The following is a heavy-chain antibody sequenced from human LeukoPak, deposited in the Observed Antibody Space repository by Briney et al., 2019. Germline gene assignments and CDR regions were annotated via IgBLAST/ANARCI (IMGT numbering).Heavy chain of an antibody. CDR2: INHSGST. J-gene: IGHJ6*03. CDR1: GGSFSGYY. Sequence: PSETLSLTCAVYGGSFSGYYWSWIRQPPGKGLEWIGEINHSGSTNYNPSLKSRVTISVDTSKNQFSLKLSSVTAADTAVYYCARAFRWYPHYYYYYMDVWGKGTTVTVSS. D-gene: IGHD4-23*01. V-gene: IGHV4-34*01. CDR3: ARAFRWYPHYYYYYMDV.